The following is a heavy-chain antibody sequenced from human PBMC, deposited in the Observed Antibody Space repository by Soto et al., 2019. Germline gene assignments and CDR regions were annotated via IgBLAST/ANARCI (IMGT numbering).Heavy chain of an antibody. J-gene: IGHJ4*02. CDR3: ACPGAHYDFWSGIFDD. V-gene: IGHV1-69*13. D-gene: IGHD3-3*01. CDR1: GGTFSSYA. CDR2: IIPIFGTA. Sequence: AASVKVSCKASGGTFSSYAISWVRQAPGQGLEWMGGIIPIFGTANYAQKFQGRVTITADESTSTAYMELSSLRSEDTAVYYCACPGAHYDFWSGIFDDWGQGTLVTVSS.